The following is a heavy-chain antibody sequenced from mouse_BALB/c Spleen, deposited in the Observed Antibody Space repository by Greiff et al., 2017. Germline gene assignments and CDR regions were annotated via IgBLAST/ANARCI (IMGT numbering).Heavy chain of an antibody. CDR2: INPSTGYT. CDR1: GYTFTSYW. V-gene: IGHV1-7*01. J-gene: IGHJ3*01. CDR3: ARDGNYPGFAY. D-gene: IGHD2-1*01. Sequence: VQLQQSGAELAKPGASVKMSCKASGYTFTSYWMHWVKQRPGQGLEWIGYINPSTGYTEYNQKFKDKATLTADKSSSTAYMQLSSLTSEDSAVYYCARDGNYPGFAYWGQGTLVTVSA.